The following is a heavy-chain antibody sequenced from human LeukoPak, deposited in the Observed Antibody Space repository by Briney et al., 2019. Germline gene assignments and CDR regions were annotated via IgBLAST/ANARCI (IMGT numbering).Heavy chain of an antibody. CDR3: ARDGAIAAAGTDYFDY. V-gene: IGHV4-38-2*02. D-gene: IGHD6-13*01. Sequence: PSETLSLTCTVSGYSISSGYYWGWIRQPPGKGLEWIGSIYHSGSTYYNPSLKSRVTISVDTSKNQFSLKLSSVTAADTAVYYCARDGAIAAAGTDYFDYWGQGTLVTVSS. CDR1: GYSISSGYY. J-gene: IGHJ4*02. CDR2: IYHSGST.